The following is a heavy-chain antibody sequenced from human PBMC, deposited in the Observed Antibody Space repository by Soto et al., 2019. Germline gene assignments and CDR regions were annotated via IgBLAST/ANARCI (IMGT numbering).Heavy chain of an antibody. Sequence: SETLSLTCSVAGGSISTTDSYWNWIRQTPGKGLEWIGSIHYSGTTYHTTSLKSRVTISVDTSKNQFSLKLSSVTAADTAVYFCARDYYDNGNWFDSWGQGTQVTVSS. CDR3: ARDYYDNGNWFDS. J-gene: IGHJ5*01. CDR1: GGSISTTDSY. D-gene: IGHD3-22*01. V-gene: IGHV4-39*02. CDR2: IHYSGTT.